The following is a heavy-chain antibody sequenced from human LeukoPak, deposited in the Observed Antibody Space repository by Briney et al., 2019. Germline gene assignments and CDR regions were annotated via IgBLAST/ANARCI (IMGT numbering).Heavy chain of an antibody. CDR3: AREGYYDSSGYYSI. J-gene: IGHJ4*02. V-gene: IGHV4-4*07. Sequence: SETLSLTCTVSGGSISSYYWSWIRQPAGKGLEWIGRIYTSGSTNYNPSLKSRVTMSVDTSKNQFPLKLSSVTAADTAVYYCAREGYYDSSGYYSIWGQGTLVTVSS. CDR2: IYTSGST. D-gene: IGHD3-22*01. CDR1: GGSISSYY.